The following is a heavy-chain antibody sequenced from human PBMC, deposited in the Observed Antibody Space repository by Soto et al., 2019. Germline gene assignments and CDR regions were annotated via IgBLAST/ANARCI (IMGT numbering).Heavy chain of an antibody. CDR3: ARLPLQRTADWLSSPSGFDY. CDR1: GGSISSSSYY. V-gene: IGHV4-39*01. CDR2: IYYSGST. Sequence: SETLSLTCTVSGGSISSSSYYWGWIRQPPGKGLEWIGSIYYSGSTYYNPSLKSRVTISVDTSKNQFSLKLSSVTAADTAVYYCARLPLQRTADWLSSPSGFDYWGQGTLVTVSS. D-gene: IGHD3-9*01. J-gene: IGHJ4*02.